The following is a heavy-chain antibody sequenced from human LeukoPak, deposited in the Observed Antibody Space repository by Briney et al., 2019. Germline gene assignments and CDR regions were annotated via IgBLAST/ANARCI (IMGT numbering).Heavy chain of an antibody. CDR1: AFTFSSYA. D-gene: IGHD3-3*01. CDR3: AKDSTIFGANTHFDY. Sequence: PGGSLRLSCVGSAFTFSSYAMRWVRQAPGKGLEWVSAIVGSGTNTYYADSVKGRFTISRDNSKNTVYLQMNSLRADDTAVYYCAKDSTIFGANTHFDYWGQGTLVTVSS. V-gene: IGHV3-23*01. CDR2: IVGSGTNT. J-gene: IGHJ4*02.